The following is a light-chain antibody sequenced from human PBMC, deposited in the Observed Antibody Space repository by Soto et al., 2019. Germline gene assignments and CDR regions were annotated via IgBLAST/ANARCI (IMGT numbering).Light chain of an antibody. CDR2: GAS. CDR1: QSVSSN. V-gene: IGKV3-15*01. CDR3: QQYNNWPPWT. Sequence: EIVMTQSPATLSVSPGERATLSCRASQSVSSNLAWYQQKPGQAPRLLIYGASTRATGIPARFSGSGSGTEFTLTISSRQSEDFAVYYCQQYNNWPPWTFGQGTKLEIQ. J-gene: IGKJ2*02.